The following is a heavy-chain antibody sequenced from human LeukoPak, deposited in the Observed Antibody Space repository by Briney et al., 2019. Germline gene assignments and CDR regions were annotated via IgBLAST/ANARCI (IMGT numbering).Heavy chain of an antibody. CDR3: ASSRTAASSNWFDP. Sequence: GGSLRLSCAASGLTVSSNYITWVRQAPVKGLEWVSIIHTNGNTYYADSVEGRFTISRDNSKNTLYLQMNSLRTEDTAVYYCASSRTAASSNWFDPWGQGTLVTVSS. D-gene: IGHD6-13*01. V-gene: IGHV3-53*01. J-gene: IGHJ5*02. CDR1: GLTVSSNY. CDR2: IHTNGNT.